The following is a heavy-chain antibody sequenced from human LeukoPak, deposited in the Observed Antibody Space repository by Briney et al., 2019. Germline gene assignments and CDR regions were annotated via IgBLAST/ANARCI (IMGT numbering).Heavy chain of an antibody. V-gene: IGHV1-69*13. CDR3: ARESCSASNFCTGFFLDY. CDR2: VIPVFGST. Sequence: VKVSCKASGGTFSNSGFNWVRQAPGQGLEWMGRVIPVFGSTHYAQKFQGRVTIIADKSTSTAYLDLTSLRSEDTAMYYCARESCSASNFCTGFFLDYWGQGTLVTVSS. CDR1: GGTFSNSG. D-gene: IGHD2-15*01. J-gene: IGHJ4*02.